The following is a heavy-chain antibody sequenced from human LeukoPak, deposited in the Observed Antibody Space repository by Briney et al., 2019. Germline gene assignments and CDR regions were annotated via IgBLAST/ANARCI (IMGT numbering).Heavy chain of an antibody. D-gene: IGHD1-26*01. CDR1: GFNFSTYW. Sequence: GGSLRLSCTASGFNFSTYWMTWVRQVPGKGLEWVANIKEDGSEIYYVDAVKGRFTISRDNAKNSLYLQMNSLRAEDTAVYYCARTGGSYPYYFEYWGQGTLVTVSS. J-gene: IGHJ4*02. CDR3: ARTGGSYPYYFEY. V-gene: IGHV3-7*01. CDR2: IKEDGSEI.